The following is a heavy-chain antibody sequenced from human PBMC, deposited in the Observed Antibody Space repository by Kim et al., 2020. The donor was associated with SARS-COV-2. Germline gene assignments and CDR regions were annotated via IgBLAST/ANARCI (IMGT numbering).Heavy chain of an antibody. CDR2: IYTSGST. J-gene: IGHJ6*02. CDR3: ARDPPEWFGDFYYYYGMDV. CDR1: GGSISSGSYY. Sequence: SETLSLTCTVSGGSISSGSYYWSWIRQPAGKGLEWIGRIYTSGSTNYNPSLKSRVTISVDTSKNQFSLKLSSVTAADTAVYYCARDPPEWFGDFYYYYGMDVWGQGTTVTVSS. D-gene: IGHD3-10*01. V-gene: IGHV4-61*02.